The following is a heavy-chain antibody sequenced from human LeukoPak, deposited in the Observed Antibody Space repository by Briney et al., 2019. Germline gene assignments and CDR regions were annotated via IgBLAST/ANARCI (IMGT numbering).Heavy chain of an antibody. V-gene: IGHV3-23*01. CDR1: GFTFSSYA. Sequence: GGSLRLSCTASGFTFSSYAMTWVRQAPGKGLEWVSVIGGSGDTTYYADSVKGRFTISRDNSKNTLYLQMNSLRAEDTAVYYCAKDPTGWEQGYMDVWGKGTTVSVSS. CDR2: IGGSGDTT. J-gene: IGHJ6*03. CDR3: AKDPTGWEQGYMDV. D-gene: IGHD1-26*01.